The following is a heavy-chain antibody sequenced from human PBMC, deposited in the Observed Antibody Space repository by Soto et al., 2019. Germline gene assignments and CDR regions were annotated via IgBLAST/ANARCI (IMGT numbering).Heavy chain of an antibody. Sequence: GGSLRLPCEASGFTFSSYTMKWVRQAPGKGLEWISVISGSGGATYFADSVKGRFVISRDNSKNTLYLQMNSLRAEDTAIYYCAKATWRVVHQLVFDYWGQGSGVTVSS. CDR3: AKATWRVVHQLVFDY. CDR2: ISGSGGAT. D-gene: IGHD3-3*01. CDR1: GFTFSSYT. J-gene: IGHJ4*02. V-gene: IGHV3-23*01.